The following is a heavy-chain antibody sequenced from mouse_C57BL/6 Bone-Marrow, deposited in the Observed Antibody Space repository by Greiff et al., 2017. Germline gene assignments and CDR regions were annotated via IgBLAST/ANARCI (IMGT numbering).Heavy chain of an antibody. CDR1: GYTFTDYY. V-gene: IGHV1-76*01. Sequence: LVESGAELVRPGASVKLSCKASGYTFTDYYINWVKQRPGQGLEWIARIYPGSGNTYYNEKFKGKATLTAEKSSSTAYMQLSSLPSEDSAVYFCAKGYYYGSSYFAMDYWGQGTSVTVSS. D-gene: IGHD1-1*01. CDR2: IYPGSGNT. CDR3: AKGYYYGSSYFAMDY. J-gene: IGHJ4*01.